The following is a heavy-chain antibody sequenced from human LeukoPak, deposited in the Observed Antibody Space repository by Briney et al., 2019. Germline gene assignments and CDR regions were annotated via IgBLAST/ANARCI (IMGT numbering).Heavy chain of an antibody. CDR3: AKDHHSSSYNWFDP. V-gene: IGHV3-7*01. J-gene: IGHJ5*02. CDR2: INQDGSEK. Sequence: GGSLRLSCAASGFTFSTYWMSWVRQAPGKGLEWVASINQDGSEKYYVDSMKGRFTISRDNAKNSLFLQMNSLRVEDTAVYYCAKDHHSSSYNWFDPWGQGTLVTVSS. CDR1: GFTFSTYW. D-gene: IGHD6-6*01.